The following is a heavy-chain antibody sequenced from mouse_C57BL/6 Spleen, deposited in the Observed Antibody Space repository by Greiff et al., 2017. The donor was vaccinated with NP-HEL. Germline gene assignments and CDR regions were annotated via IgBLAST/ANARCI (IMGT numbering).Heavy chain of an antibody. CDR3: ARDLGGYHYFDY. D-gene: IGHD1-1*02. J-gene: IGHJ2*01. CDR1: GYSITSGYY. CDR2: ISYDGSN. V-gene: IGHV3-6*01. Sequence: EVKLLESGPGLVKPSQSLSLTCSVTGYSITSGYYWNWIRQFPGNKLEWMGYISYDGSNNYNPSLKNRISITRDTSKNQFFLKLNSVTTEDTATYYCARDLGGYHYFDYWGQGTTLTVSS.